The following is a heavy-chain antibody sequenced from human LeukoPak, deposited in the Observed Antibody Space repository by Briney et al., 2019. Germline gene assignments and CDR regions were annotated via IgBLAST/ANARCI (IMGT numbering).Heavy chain of an antibody. CDR3: ARAPRTGAWDMITFGGVIVHGDAFDF. CDR1: GGSLISTTYY. V-gene: IGHV4-39*07. CDR2: IYYSGST. Sequence: PSETLSLTCAVPGGSLISTTYYWGWIRQPPGKGLEWIGSIYYSGSTYYNPSLKSRVTVSVDMSKNQFSLQLSSVTAADTAVYYCARAPRTGAWDMITFGGVIVHGDAFDFWGQGTMVTVSS. J-gene: IGHJ3*01. D-gene: IGHD3-16*02.